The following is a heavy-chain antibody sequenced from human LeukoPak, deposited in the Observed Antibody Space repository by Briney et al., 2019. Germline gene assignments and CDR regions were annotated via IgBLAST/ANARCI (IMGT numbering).Heavy chain of an antibody. J-gene: IGHJ4*01. D-gene: IGHD4-17*01. Sequence: GGSLRLSCAASGFTFSDDYMNWIRQAPGKGLEWVSYISSSGDTTYYADSVRGRFTMSRDNTKNSLYLQMNSLRAEDTAVYYCARDPFMTTGWGIDYWGQGTLVTVSS. CDR3: ARDPFMTTGWGIDY. CDR2: ISSSGDTT. V-gene: IGHV3-11*01. CDR1: GFTFSDDY.